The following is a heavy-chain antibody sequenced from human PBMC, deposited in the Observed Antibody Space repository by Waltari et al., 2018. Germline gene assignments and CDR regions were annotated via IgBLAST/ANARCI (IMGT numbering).Heavy chain of an antibody. CDR2: INHSGST. Sequence: QVQLQQWGAGLLKPSETLSLTCAVHGGSFRGYCWSWIRQPPGKGLDWIGEINHSGSTNYNPSLKSRVTISVDTSKNQFSLKLSSVTAADTAVYYCARTAYYDFWRNSNWFDPWGQGTLVTVSS. CDR3: ARTAYYDFWRNSNWFDP. D-gene: IGHD3-3*01. J-gene: IGHJ5*02. V-gene: IGHV4-34*01. CDR1: GGSFRGYC.